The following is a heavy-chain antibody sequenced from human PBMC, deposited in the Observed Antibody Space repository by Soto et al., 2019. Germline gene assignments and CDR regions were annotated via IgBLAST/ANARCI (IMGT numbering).Heavy chain of an antibody. CDR3: ARDMDTNRRYSRLDP. D-gene: IGHD2-8*01. J-gene: IGHJ5*02. Sequence: QVQMVESGGGVVQPGRSLRLSCSTTGFTFRHYGIHWVRQAPGKGLEWVAVVWYAGSKENYADSVEGRFTVSRDQSKGIAEIQMNSLRDDDTAVYHCARDMDTNRRYSRLDPWGQRTLVIVSS. V-gene: IGHV3-33*01. CDR1: GFTFRHYG. CDR2: VWYAGSKE.